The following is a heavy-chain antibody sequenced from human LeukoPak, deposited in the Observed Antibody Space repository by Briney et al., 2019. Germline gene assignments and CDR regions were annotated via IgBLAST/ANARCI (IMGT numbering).Heavy chain of an antibody. Sequence: ASVNVSCKASVGTFSSYAISCVRQAPGQGLEWMGGIIPIFGTANYAQKFQGRVSITADKSTSTAYMELSSLRSEDTAVYYCASYRVVRGVISGWFDPWGQGTLVTASS. J-gene: IGHJ5*02. D-gene: IGHD3-10*01. CDR3: ASYRVVRGVISGWFDP. V-gene: IGHV1-69*06. CDR2: IIPIFGTA. CDR1: VGTFSSYA.